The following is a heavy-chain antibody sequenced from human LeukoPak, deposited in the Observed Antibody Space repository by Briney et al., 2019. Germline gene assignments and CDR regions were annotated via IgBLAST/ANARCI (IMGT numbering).Heavy chain of an antibody. D-gene: IGHD3-22*01. V-gene: IGHV3-73*01. CDR3: TSRPTPFYYYDSSASDAFES. CDR2: IRSKANSYAT. Sequence: GGSLRLACAASGFTFSGSAIDWVRQASGIGLEWLGRIRSKANSYATAYAASVNGRVTISRDDSQNTAYLQMNSLKTEDTAVYYCTSRPTPFYYYDSSASDAFESWGQGTMVTVSS. CDR1: GFTFSGSA. J-gene: IGHJ3*02.